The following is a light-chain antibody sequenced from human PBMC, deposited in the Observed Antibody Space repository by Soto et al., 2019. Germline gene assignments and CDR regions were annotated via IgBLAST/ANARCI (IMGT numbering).Light chain of an antibody. V-gene: IGLV2-14*01. CDR2: EVS. J-gene: IGLJ3*02. CDR1: SSDVGGYNY. Sequence: QSVLTQPASVYGSPGQSITISCTGTSSDVGGYNYVSWYQQHPGKAPKLMIYEVSNRPSGVSNRFSGCKSDNTASLTISGLQAEDEADYYCSSYTSSSTWVFGGGTKLTVL. CDR3: SSYTSSSTWV.